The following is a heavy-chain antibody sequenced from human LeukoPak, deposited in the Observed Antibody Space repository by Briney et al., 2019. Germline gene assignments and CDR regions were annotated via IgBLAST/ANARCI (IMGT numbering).Heavy chain of an antibody. Sequence: PGGSLRLSCAASGFTFSSYAMSWVRLAPGKGLEWVSAISYSGGSTYYADSVKGRFTISRDNSKNTLYVQMNSLRAEDTAVYYCARIRESSNWYPVGLDDYWGQGTLVTVSS. D-gene: IGHD6-13*01. CDR1: GFTFSSYA. CDR3: ARIRESSNWYPVGLDDY. V-gene: IGHV3-23*01. J-gene: IGHJ4*02. CDR2: ISYSGGST.